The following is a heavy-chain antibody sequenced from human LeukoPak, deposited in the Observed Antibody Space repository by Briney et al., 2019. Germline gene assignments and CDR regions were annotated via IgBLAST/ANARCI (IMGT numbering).Heavy chain of an antibody. CDR3: ERGGWYVDY. V-gene: IGHV4-4*09. D-gene: IGHD6-19*01. Sequence: SETLSLTCTVSGGSINNHYWSWIRQPPGKGLEWIGYIYSSGSTSYNPSLKSRVTMSVDTSKNQFSLKLSSVTAADTAVYYRERGGWYVDYWGQGTLATVSS. J-gene: IGHJ4*02. CDR2: IYSSGST. CDR1: GGSINNHY.